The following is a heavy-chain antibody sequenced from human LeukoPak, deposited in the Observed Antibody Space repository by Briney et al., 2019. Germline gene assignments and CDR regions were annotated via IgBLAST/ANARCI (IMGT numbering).Heavy chain of an antibody. CDR3: ARLYGPGIAAAGTTPFDY. D-gene: IGHD6-13*01. J-gene: IGHJ4*02. V-gene: IGHV1-18*04. CDR2: ISAYNGNT. CDR1: GYTFTGYY. Sequence: ASVKVSCKASGYTFTGYYMHWVRQAPGQGLEWMGWISAYNGNTNYAQKLQGRVTMTTDTSTSTAYMELRSLRSDDTAVYYCARLYGPGIAAAGTTPFDYWGQGTLVTVSS.